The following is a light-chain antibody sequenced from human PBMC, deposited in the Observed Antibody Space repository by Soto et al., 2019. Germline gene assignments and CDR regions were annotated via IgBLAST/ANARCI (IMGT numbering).Light chain of an antibody. CDR3: QQRYNWPPFT. V-gene: IGKV3-11*01. CDR2: DAS. J-gene: IGKJ3*01. CDR1: QSISND. Sequence: EIVLTQSPATLSLSPGERATLSCRASQSISNDLAWYQQKPGQAPRLLIYDASNRATAIPDRFSGSGSGTDFTLTISSLEPEDFAIYYCQQRYNWPPFTFGPGTTVDMK.